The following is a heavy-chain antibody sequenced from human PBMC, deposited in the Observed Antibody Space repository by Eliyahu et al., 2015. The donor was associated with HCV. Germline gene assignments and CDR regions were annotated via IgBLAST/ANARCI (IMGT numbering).Heavy chain of an antibody. CDR2: VSYIGTP. Sequence: PGKGLEWIGHVSYIGTPNYNPSLKSRVTISIDTSKNQFSLKMSSVTAADTAVYYCARLIGSYDGGDWFDPWGQGTLVTVSS. J-gene: IGHJ5*02. D-gene: IGHD1-26*01. CDR3: ARLIGSYDGGDWFDP. V-gene: IGHV4-59*08.